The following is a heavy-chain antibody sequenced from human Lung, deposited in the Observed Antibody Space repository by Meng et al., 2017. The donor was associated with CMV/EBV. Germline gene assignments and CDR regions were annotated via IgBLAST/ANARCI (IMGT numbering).Heavy chain of an antibody. J-gene: IGHJ4*02. CDR3: ARDGPLRFLEWSPYYFDY. Sequence: ASVKVSXKASGYTFTNYGISWVRQAPGQGLEWMGWISGYTGNTNYAQKVQDRVIMTTDTPTSTAYMELRSLRSDDTAVYYCARDGPLRFLEWSPYYFDYWGQGKXVNGSS. CDR1: GYTFTNYG. V-gene: IGHV1-18*01. D-gene: IGHD3-3*01. CDR2: ISGYTGNT.